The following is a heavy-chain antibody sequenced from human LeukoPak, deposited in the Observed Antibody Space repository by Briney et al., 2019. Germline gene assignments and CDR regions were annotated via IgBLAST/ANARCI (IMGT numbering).Heavy chain of an antibody. CDR2: IYTSGST. D-gene: IGHD3-22*01. CDR1: GGSISSGSYY. J-gene: IGHJ5*02. CDR3: ARDLTRGYLGSGNWFDP. Sequence: SQTLSLTCTVSGGSISSGSYYWSWIRQPAGKGLEWIGRIYTSGSTNYNPSLKSRVTISVDTSKTQFSLKLSSVTATDTDVYYCARDLTRGYLGSGNWFDPWGQGTMVTVSS. V-gene: IGHV4-61*02.